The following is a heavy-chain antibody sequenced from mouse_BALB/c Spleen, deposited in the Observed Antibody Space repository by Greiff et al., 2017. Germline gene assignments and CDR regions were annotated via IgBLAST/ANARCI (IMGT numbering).Heavy chain of an antibody. J-gene: IGHJ4*01. D-gene: IGHD2-3*01. CDR3: AYDGYYVGAMDY. CDR1: GFNIKDTY. CDR2: IDPANGNT. V-gene: IGHV14-3*02. Sequence: VQLKESGAELVKPGASVKLSCTASGFNIKDTYMHWVKQRPEQGLEWIGRIDPANGNTKYDPKFQGKATITADTSSNTAYLQLSSLTSEDTAVYYCAYDGYYVGAMDYWGQGTSVTVSS.